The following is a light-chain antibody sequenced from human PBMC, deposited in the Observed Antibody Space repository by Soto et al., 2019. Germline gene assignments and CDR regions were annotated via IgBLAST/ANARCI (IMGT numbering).Light chain of an antibody. Sequence: QSALAQPASVSGSPGQSITISCTGTDGDVGNYNFASWYQQHPAKAPKLIIYEASERPSGVSNRFSGSTSGRTASLTISGIQAEDEAEYYCCSYGKVFGNGTKLTVL. V-gene: IGLV2-23*01. CDR3: CSYGKV. CDR2: EAS. CDR1: DGDVGNYNF. J-gene: IGLJ1*01.